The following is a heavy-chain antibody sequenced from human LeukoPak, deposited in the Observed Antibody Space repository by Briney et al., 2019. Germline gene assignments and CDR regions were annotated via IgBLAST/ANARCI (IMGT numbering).Heavy chain of an antibody. J-gene: IGHJ2*01. Sequence: ASVKVSCKASGYTFTSYDINWVRQATGQGLEWMGWMNPNSGNTGYAQKFQGRVTMTRNTSISTAYMELSSLRSDDTAVYYCARLSSSWYSVDWYFDLWGRGTLVTVSS. D-gene: IGHD6-13*01. CDR3: ARLSSSWYSVDWYFDL. CDR2: MNPNSGNT. V-gene: IGHV1-8*01. CDR1: GYTFTSYD.